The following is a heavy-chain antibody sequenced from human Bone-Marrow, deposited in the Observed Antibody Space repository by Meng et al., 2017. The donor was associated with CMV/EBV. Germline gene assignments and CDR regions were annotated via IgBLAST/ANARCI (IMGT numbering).Heavy chain of an antibody. CDR2: IYPSDADT. D-gene: IGHD6-13*01. J-gene: IGHJ4*02. Sequence: GGSLRLSCEGSGYSFANYWIGWVRQMPGKGLEWMGIIYPSDADTRYSPSFQGQATISADKSIGTAYLQWSGPKASDTAMYYVARHVRPGSTWTLFDFWGQGTLVTLSS. CDR3: ARHVRPGSTWTLFDF. CDR1: GYSFANYW. V-gene: IGHV5-51*01.